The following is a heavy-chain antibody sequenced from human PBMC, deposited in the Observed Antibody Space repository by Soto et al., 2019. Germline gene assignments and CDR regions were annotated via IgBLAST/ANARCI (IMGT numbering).Heavy chain of an antibody. J-gene: IGHJ4*02. D-gene: IGHD2-2*01. CDR3: ASRFVGYCSRTSCCNLDY. V-gene: IGHV3-23*01. Sequence: GGSLSLSCAASGFTFSSYAMSWVRQAPGKGLEWVSAISGSGGSTYYADSVKGRFTISRDNSKNTLYLQMNSLRAEDTAVYYCASRFVGYCSRTSCCNLDYWGPGTLVTFSS. CDR2: ISGSGGST. CDR1: GFTFSSYA.